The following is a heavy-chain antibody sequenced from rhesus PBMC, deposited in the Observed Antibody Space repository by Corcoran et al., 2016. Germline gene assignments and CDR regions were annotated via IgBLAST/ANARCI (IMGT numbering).Heavy chain of an antibody. D-gene: IGHD1-20*01. CDR2: ISGRSGKP. CDR1: GYSISSGYY. Sequence: QVQLQESGPGLVKPSETLSLTCAVSGYSISSGYYWGWIRQPPGQGLEYIGYISGRSGKPHHSPTREGRGTISKEPSKTQFSLRLSSVTAADTDVYDCARQSWNNGVFHGLDSWGQGVVVTVSS. CDR3: ARQSWNNGVFHGLDS. J-gene: IGHJ6*01. V-gene: IGHV4-99*01.